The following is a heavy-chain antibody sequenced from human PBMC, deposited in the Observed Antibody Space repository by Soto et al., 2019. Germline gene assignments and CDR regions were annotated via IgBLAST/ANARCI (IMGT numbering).Heavy chain of an antibody. CDR1: GFTFSSYG. V-gene: IGHV3-33*01. CDR3: AREIYLVGAAAGHYYYYGMDV. Sequence: PGGSLRLSCAASGFTFSSYGMRWVRQAPGKGLEWVAVIWYDGSNKYYADSVKGRFTISRDNSKNTLYLQMNSLRAEDTAVYYCAREIYLVGAAAGHYYYYGMDVWGQGTTVTVSS. D-gene: IGHD6-13*01. CDR2: IWYDGSNK. J-gene: IGHJ6*02.